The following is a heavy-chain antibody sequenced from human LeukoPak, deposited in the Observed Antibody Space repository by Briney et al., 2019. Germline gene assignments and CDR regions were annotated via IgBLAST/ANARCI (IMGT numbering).Heavy chain of an antibody. CDR3: ARELRPRSRGGQRAPFDY. D-gene: IGHD2-15*01. J-gene: IGHJ4*02. CDR2: IDHSGST. V-gene: IGHV4-34*01. CDR1: GGSFSGHF. Sequence: PSETLSLTCAVYGGSFSGHFWSWIRQPPGRGLEWIGEIDHSGSTNYNPSLKSRVTISVDTSKNQFSLKLSSVTAADTAVYYCARELRPRSRGGQRAPFDYWGQGTLVTVSS.